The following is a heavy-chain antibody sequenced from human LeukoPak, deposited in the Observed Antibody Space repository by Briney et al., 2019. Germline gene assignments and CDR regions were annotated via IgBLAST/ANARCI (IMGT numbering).Heavy chain of an antibody. V-gene: IGHV4-39*07. Sequence: GSLRLSCAASGFTFSSYSMNWVRQPPGKGLEWIGSIYYSGSTYYNPSLKSRVTISVDTSKNQFSLKLSSVTAADTAVYYCARDLGFVVVTAFPNYFDPWGQGTLVTVSS. CDR3: ARDLGFVVVTAFPNYFDP. CDR2: IYYSGST. D-gene: IGHD2-21*02. J-gene: IGHJ5*02. CDR1: GFTFSSYS.